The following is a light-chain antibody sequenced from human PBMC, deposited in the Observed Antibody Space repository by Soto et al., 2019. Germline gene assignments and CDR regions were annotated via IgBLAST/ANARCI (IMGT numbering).Light chain of an antibody. Sequence: DIQMTQSPSSLAASVGDRVTITCRASQTIIRYLNWYQQKPGRAPNLLIYAASNLQSGVPSRFSGSASGTEFTLTISSLQPEDFATYYCQQSYSTLFSFGPGTNVEIK. CDR2: AAS. CDR1: QTIIRY. V-gene: IGKV1-39*01. CDR3: QQSYSTLFS. J-gene: IGKJ3*01.